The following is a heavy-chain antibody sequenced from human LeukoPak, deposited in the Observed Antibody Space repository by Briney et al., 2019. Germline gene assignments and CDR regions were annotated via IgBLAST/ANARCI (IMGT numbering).Heavy chain of an antibody. J-gene: IGHJ4*02. D-gene: IGHD3-9*01. CDR2: IIPIFGTA. Sequence: SVKVSCKVSGYTLTELSMHWVRQAPGQGLEWMGGIIPIFGTANYAQKFQGRVTITADESTSTAYMELSSLRSEDTAVYYCARDFDWGQGTLVTVSS. V-gene: IGHV1-69*13. CDR1: GYTLTELS. CDR3: ARDFD.